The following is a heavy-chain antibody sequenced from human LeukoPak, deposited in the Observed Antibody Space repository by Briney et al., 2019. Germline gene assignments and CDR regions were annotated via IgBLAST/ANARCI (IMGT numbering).Heavy chain of an antibody. CDR1: GFTFSSYA. D-gene: IGHD1-26*01. CDR2: ISYDGSNK. CDR3: ASDTSGSSLVFDY. V-gene: IGHV3-30-3*01. J-gene: IGHJ4*02. Sequence: GRSLRLSCAASGFTFSSYAMHWVRQAPGKGLEWVAVISYDGSNKYYADSVKGRFTISRDNSKNTLYLQMNNLRAEDTAVYYCASDTSGSSLVFDYWGQGTLVTVSS.